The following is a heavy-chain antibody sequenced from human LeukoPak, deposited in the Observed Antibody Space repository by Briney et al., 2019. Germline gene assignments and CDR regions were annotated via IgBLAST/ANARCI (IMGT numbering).Heavy chain of an antibody. CDR3: AREKYYYDSSGYYYPHFDY. V-gene: IGHV1-69*05. D-gene: IGHD3-22*01. Sequence: SVKVSCKAPGGTFSSYAISWVRQAPGQGLEWMGRIIPIFGTANYAQKFQGRVTITTDESTSTAYMELSSLRSEDTAVYYCAREKYYYDSSGYYYPHFDYWGQGTLVTVSS. CDR2: IIPIFGTA. CDR1: GGTFSSYA. J-gene: IGHJ4*02.